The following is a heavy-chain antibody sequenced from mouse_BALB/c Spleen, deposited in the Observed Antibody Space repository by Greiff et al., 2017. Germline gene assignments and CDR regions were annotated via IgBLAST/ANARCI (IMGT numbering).Heavy chain of an antibody. V-gene: IGHV2-9*02. Sequence: VKLVESGPGLVAPSQSLSITCTVSGFSLTSYGVHWVRQPPGTGLEWLGVIWAGGSTNYNSGLMSRLSISKDNSKSQVFLKMNSLQTDGTAMYCWARDFYGRGSWFAYWGQGTLVTVSA. J-gene: IGHJ3*01. CDR3: ARDFYGRGSWFAY. CDR1: GFSLTSYG. CDR2: IWAGGST. D-gene: IGHD1-1*01.